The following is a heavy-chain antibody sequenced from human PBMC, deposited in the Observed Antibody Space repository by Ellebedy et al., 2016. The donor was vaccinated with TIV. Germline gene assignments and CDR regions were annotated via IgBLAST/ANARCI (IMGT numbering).Heavy chain of an antibody. D-gene: IGHD4-11*01. CDR3: ARGKDSGNYVGWFDP. J-gene: IGHJ5*02. CDR2: ILPISPTP. CDR1: GGTFKTYT. Sequence: ASVKVSCKASGGTFKTYTVTWVRQAPGQGLEWVGGILPISPTPIYAQRFQGRVIITADESANIVYMELSSLSSEDTAVYYCARGKDSGNYVGWFDPWGQGTLVSVSS. V-gene: IGHV1-69*13.